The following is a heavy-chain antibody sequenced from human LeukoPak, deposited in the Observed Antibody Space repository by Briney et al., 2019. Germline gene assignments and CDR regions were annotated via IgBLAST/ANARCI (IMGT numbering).Heavy chain of an antibody. CDR1: GGSISSYY. CDR2: IYYSGST. V-gene: IGHV4-59*08. D-gene: IGHD3-10*01. J-gene: IGHJ4*02. CDR3: AGHYYGSGSYKY. Sequence: SETPSLTCTVSGGSISSYYWSWIRQPPGKGLEWIGYIYYSGSTNYNPSLKSRVTISVDTSKNQFSLKLSSVTAADTAVYYCAGHYYGSGSYKYWGQGTLVTVSS.